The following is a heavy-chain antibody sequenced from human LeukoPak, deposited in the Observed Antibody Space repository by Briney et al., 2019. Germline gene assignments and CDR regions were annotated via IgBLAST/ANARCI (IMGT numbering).Heavy chain of an antibody. V-gene: IGHV4-38-2*02. J-gene: IGHJ4*02. D-gene: IGHD4-23*01. Sequence: SETLSLTCTVSGYSISSGYYWGWIRQPPGKGLEWIGSIYHSGSTYYNPSLKSRVTISVDTSKNQFSLKLSSVTAADTAVYYCERDYGGNDGDYWGQGTLVTVSS. CDR1: GYSISSGYY. CDR3: ERDYGGNDGDY. CDR2: IYHSGST.